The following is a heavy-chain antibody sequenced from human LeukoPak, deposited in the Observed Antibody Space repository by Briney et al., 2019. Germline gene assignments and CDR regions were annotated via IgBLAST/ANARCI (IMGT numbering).Heavy chain of an antibody. CDR1: GYTFTSYG. J-gene: IGHJ1*01. CDR2: TSAYNGNT. D-gene: IGHD6-13*01. Sequence: ASVKVSCKASGYTFTSYGISWVRQAPGQGLEWMGWTSAYNGNTNYAQKFQGRVTMTRDTSTSTVYMELSSLRSEDTAVYYCARYDLVVYSSSWYQGYFQHWGQGTLVTVSS. V-gene: IGHV1-18*01. CDR3: ARYDLVVYSSSWYQGYFQH.